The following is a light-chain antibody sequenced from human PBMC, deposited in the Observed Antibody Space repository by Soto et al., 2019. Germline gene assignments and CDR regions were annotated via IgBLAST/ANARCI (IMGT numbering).Light chain of an antibody. CDR3: QQYNSDWAT. Sequence: DIQMTQSPSTLSASVGDRVTITCRASQSISSWLAWYQQKPGKAPKLLIYDASSLESGVPSRFSGSGSGTEFTLTISSLQPGEFATYYCQQYNSDWATFGQGTKVDIK. J-gene: IGKJ1*01. V-gene: IGKV1-5*01. CDR2: DAS. CDR1: QSISSW.